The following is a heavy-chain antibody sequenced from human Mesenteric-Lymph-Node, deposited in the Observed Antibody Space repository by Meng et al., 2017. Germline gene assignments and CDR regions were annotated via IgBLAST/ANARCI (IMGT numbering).Heavy chain of an antibody. D-gene: IGHD6-19*01. V-gene: IGHV3-21*01. CDR2: ISSSGGYI. CDR1: GFTFSSYS. J-gene: IGHJ4*02. Sequence: EVRLVESGGGLVKPGGSLRLSCAASGFTFSSYSMEWVRQAPGKGLEWVSSISSSGGYIKYAESMKGRFTISRDNAKNSLYLQINSLRVDDTAVYYCAREEGHSGLSGVDYWGQGTLVTVSS. CDR3: AREEGHSGLSGVDY.